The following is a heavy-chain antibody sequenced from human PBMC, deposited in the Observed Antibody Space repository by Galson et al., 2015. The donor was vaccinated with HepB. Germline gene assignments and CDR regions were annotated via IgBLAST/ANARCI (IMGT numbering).Heavy chain of an antibody. CDR1: GFTFSNYG. D-gene: IGHD6-19*01. Sequence: SLRLSCAASGFTFSNYGMHWVRQAPGKGLEWVAVISYDGSNKYYADSVKGRFTISRDNSKNTLYLRMNSLRAEDTALYYCAKDPYLYSALAGNMAGFDYWGQGTLVSVSS. J-gene: IGHJ4*02. CDR3: AKDPYLYSALAGNMAGFDY. CDR2: ISYDGSNK. V-gene: IGHV3-30*18.